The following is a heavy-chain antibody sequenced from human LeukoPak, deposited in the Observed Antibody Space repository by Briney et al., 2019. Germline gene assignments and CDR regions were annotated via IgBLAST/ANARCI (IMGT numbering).Heavy chain of an antibody. CDR2: IRSKAYGGTT. J-gene: IGHJ6*03. CDR3: TRDKRLGYYYYYYMDV. V-gene: IGHV3-49*03. D-gene: IGHD7-27*01. Sequence: GGSPRLSCTASGFTFGDYAMSWFRQAPGKGLEWVGFIRSKAYGGTTEYAASVKGRFTISRDDSKSIAYLQMNSLKTEDTAVYYCTRDKRLGYYYYYYMDVWGKGTTVTVSS. CDR1: GFTFGDYA.